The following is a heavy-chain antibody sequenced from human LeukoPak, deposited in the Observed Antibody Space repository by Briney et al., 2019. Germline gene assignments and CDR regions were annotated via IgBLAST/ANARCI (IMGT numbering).Heavy chain of an antibody. Sequence: SETLSLTCTVSGGSISSYYWSWIRQPPGKGLEWIGYIYYSGSTNYNPSLKSRVTISVDTSKNQFSLKLSSVTAADTAVYYCAREGGGYYQQNWFDPWGQGTLVTVSS. CDR1: GGSISSYY. J-gene: IGHJ5*02. CDR3: AREGGGYYQQNWFDP. CDR2: IYYSGST. V-gene: IGHV4-59*01. D-gene: IGHD3-10*01.